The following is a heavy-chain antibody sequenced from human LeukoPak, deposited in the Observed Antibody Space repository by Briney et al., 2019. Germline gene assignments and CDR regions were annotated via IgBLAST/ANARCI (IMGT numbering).Heavy chain of an antibody. Sequence: PSETLSLTCTVSGGSITSRDYYWGWIRQPPGKGLEWSGTISYSGRTYYNPSLESRVTISVDTSKNQFSLKLSSVTAADTAVYYCARLKTGDYGDYGGDYWGQGNLVTVPS. D-gene: IGHD4-17*01. CDR2: ISYSGRT. CDR1: GGSITSRDYY. CDR3: ARLKTGDYGDYGGDY. V-gene: IGHV4-39*01. J-gene: IGHJ4*02.